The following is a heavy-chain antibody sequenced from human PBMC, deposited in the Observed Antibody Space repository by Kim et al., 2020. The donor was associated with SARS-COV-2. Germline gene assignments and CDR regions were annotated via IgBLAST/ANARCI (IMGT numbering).Heavy chain of an antibody. J-gene: IGHJ4*02. CDR2: ISGDGGST. V-gene: IGHV3-43*02. Sequence: GGSLRLSCAASGFTFDDYAMHWVRQAPGKGLECVSLISGDGGSTYYADSVKGRFTISRDNSKNSLYLQMNSLRTEDTALYYCAKDIYGDGYNHGEFDYWGQGTLVTVSS. CDR3: AKDIYGDGYNHGEFDY. D-gene: IGHD5-12*01. CDR1: GFTFDDYA.